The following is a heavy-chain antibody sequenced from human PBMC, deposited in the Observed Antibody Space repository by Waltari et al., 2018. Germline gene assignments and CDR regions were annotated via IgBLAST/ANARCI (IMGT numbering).Heavy chain of an antibody. CDR1: GFTFSSYW. V-gene: IGHV3-74*01. J-gene: IGHJ4*02. CDR3: ATDGDLTPDY. D-gene: IGHD4-17*01. CDR2: IKSDGSST. Sequence: EVQLVESGGGLVQPGGSLRLSCAASGFTFSSYWMHWVRQAPGKGLVWVSRIKSDGSSTSYADSVKVRFTISRDNAKNTLYLQMNSLRAEDTAVYYCATDGDLTPDYWGQGTLVTVSS.